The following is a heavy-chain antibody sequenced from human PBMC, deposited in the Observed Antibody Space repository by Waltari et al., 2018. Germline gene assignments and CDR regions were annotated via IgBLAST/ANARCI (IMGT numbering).Heavy chain of an antibody. CDR3: AGTPVGVTFLYFDY. D-gene: IGHD1-26*01. J-gene: IGHJ4*02. V-gene: IGHV4-34*01. Sequence: QVQLQQWGAGLLKPSETLSLTCAVYGGSFSGYYWSWIRQSPGKGLEWIGEINYSGSTNYNPSLQSRVTISIDTSKTQFSLELTSVTGADTAVYYCAGTPVGVTFLYFDYWGQGTLVTVSS. CDR1: GGSFSGYY. CDR2: INYSGST.